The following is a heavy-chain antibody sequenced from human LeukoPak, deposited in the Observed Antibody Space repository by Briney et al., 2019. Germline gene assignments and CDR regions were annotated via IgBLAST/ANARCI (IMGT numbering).Heavy chain of an antibody. V-gene: IGHV3-30*03. CDR2: ISYDGSNK. Sequence: GRSLRLSCAASGFTFSSYGMHWVRQAPGKGLEGVAVISYDGSNKYYADSVKGRFTISRDNSKNTLYLQMNSLRAEDTAVYYCAREGEKGDGYNYGFDYWGQGTLVTVSS. CDR3: AREGEKGDGYNYGFDY. D-gene: IGHD5-24*01. J-gene: IGHJ4*02. CDR1: GFTFSSYG.